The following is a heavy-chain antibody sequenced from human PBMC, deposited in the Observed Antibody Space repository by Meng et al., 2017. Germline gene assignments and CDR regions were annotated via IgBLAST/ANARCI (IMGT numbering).Heavy chain of an antibody. CDR1: GFTFSSYG. CDR3: ARERKDDFWSGYYSYYYYYGMDV. Sequence: LSLTCAASGFTFSSYGMHWVRQAPGKGLEWVAVIWYDGSNKYYADSVKGRFTISRDNSKNTLYLQMNSLRAEDTAVYYCARERKDDFWSGYYSYYYYYGMDVWGQGTTVTRLL. CDR2: IWYDGSNK. D-gene: IGHD3-3*01. V-gene: IGHV3-33*01. J-gene: IGHJ6*02.